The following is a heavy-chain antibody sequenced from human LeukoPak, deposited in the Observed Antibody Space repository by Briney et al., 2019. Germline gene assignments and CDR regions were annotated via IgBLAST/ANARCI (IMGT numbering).Heavy chain of an antibody. CDR3: AKVCLIAAVNWFDP. CDR2: IYSGGST. J-gene: IGHJ5*02. Sequence: GGSLRLSCAASGFTVSSNYMSWVRQAPGKGLEWVSVIYSGGSTYYADSVKGRFTISRDNSKNTLYLQMNSLRAEDTAVYYCAKVCLIAAVNWFDPWGQGTLVTVSS. V-gene: IGHV3-53*01. CDR1: GFTVSSNY. D-gene: IGHD6-13*01.